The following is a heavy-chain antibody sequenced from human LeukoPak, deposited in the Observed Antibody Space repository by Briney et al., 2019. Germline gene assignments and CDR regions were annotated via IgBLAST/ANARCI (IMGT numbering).Heavy chain of an antibody. Sequence: GGSLRLSCAASGFTFSSYAMTWVRQAPGKGLEWVSVIYSGGSTYYADSVKGRFTISRDNSRNTLYLQMNSLRAEDTAVYYCASSYSSSWYWNYWSQGTLVTVSS. CDR2: IYSGGST. V-gene: IGHV3-66*01. CDR3: ASSYSSSWYWNY. D-gene: IGHD6-13*01. CDR1: GFTFSSYA. J-gene: IGHJ4*02.